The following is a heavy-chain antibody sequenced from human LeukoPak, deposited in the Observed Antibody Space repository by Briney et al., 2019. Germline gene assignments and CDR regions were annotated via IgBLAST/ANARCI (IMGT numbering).Heavy chain of an antibody. CDR1: GFTISSYA. CDR2: ISGSGGST. V-gene: IGHV3-23*01. D-gene: IGHD3-22*01. CDR3: AKDPRYYYDSSGYCDY. J-gene: IGHJ4*02. Sequence: GGSLRLSCAVSGFTISSYAMSWVRQAPGKGLEWVSAISGSGGSTYYADSVKGRFTISRDNSKNTLYLQMNSLRAEDTAVYYCAKDPRYYYDSSGYCDYWGQGTLVTVSS.